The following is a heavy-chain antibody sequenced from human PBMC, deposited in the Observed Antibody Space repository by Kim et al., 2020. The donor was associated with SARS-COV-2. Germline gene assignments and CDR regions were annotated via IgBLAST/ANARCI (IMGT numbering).Heavy chain of an antibody. CDR3: ARDQEHPSGRGDPFDI. Sequence: KCQGRVTITRDTSASTAYMELSSLGSEDTAVYYCARDQEHPSGRGDPFDIWGQGTLVTVSS. D-gene: IGHD6-19*01. V-gene: IGHV1-3*01. J-gene: IGHJ3*02.